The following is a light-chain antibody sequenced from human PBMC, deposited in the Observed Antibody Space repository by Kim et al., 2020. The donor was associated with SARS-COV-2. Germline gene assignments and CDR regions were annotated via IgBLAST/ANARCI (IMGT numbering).Light chain of an antibody. CDR3: QTWDTDTRV. V-gene: IGLV4-69*01. CDR2: VKKDGSH. J-gene: IGLJ3*02. CDR1: SEHDSYT. Sequence: QLVLTQSPSASASLGASVKFTCTLSSEHDSYTIAWHQQPPERGPRFLMKVKKDGSHTKADGIPDRYSASSSGAERYLTISRLQSEDEADYFCQTWDTDTRVFGGGTKLTVL.